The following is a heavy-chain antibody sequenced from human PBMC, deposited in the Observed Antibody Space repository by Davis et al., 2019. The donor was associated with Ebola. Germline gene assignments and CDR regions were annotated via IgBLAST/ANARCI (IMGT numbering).Heavy chain of an antibody. Sequence: PGGSLRLSCAASGFTFSSYSMNWVRQAPGKGLEWVSSISSSRNYIYYADSVKGRFTISRDNAKNSLYLQMNSLRAEDTAVYYCARVKMVYAIGYYGMDVWGQGTTVTVSS. V-gene: IGHV3-21*01. CDR2: ISSSRNYI. CDR3: ARVKMVYAIGYYGMDV. J-gene: IGHJ6*02. CDR1: GFTFSSYS. D-gene: IGHD2-8*01.